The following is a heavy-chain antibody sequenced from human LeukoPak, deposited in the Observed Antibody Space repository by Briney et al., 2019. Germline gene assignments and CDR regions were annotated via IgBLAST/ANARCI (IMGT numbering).Heavy chain of an antibody. CDR2: ISSSGSAI. J-gene: IGHJ4*02. CDR3: ARVPYSSGWYYFDY. CDR1: GFTFSSYE. D-gene: IGHD6-19*01. Sequence: PGGSLRLSCAASGFTFSSYEMNWVRQAPGKGLEWVPYISSSGSAIYYADSVKGRFTISRDNAKNSLYLQMNSLRAEDAAVYYCARVPYSSGWYYFDYWGQGTLVTVSS. V-gene: IGHV3-48*03.